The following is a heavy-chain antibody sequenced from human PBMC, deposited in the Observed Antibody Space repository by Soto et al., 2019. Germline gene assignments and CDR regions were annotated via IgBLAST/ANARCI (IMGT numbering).Heavy chain of an antibody. V-gene: IGHV1-69*02. J-gene: IGHJ3*02. CDR2: IIPILGIA. CDR1: GGTFSSYT. D-gene: IGHD3-10*01. CDR3: AGDHETDADAFDI. Sequence: QVQLVQSGAEVKKPGSSVKVSCKASGGTFSSYTISWVRQAPGQGLEWMGRIIPILGIANYVQKFQGRVTITADKSTSTAYMELSSLRSEDTAVYYCAGDHETDADAFDIWGQGTMVTVSS.